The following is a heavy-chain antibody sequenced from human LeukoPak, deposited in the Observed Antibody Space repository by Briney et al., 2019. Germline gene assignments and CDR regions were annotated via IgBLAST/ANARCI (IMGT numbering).Heavy chain of an antibody. J-gene: IGHJ4*02. D-gene: IGHD3-3*01. CDR1: GFTFSSYG. CDR2: IRYDGSNK. CDR3: AKDAKLRFLEWFPFDY. V-gene: IGHV3-30*02. Sequence: GRSLRLSCAASGFTFSSYGMHWVRQAPGKGLEWVAFIRYDGSNKYYADSVKGRFTISRDNSKNTLYLQMNSLRAEDTAVYYCAKDAKLRFLEWFPFDYWGQGTLVTVSS.